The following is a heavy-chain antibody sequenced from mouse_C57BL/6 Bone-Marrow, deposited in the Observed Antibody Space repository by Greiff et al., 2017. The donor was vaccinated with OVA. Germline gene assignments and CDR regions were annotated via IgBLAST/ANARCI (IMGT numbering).Heavy chain of an antibody. J-gene: IGHJ4*01. V-gene: IGHV1-76*01. CDR3: ANYGSSSDRYYAMDY. Sequence: QVQLQQSGAELVRPGASVKLSCKASGYTFTDYYINWVKQRPGQGLEWIARIYPGSGNTYYNEKFKGKATLTAEKSSSTAYMQLSSLTSEDSAVYFCANYGSSSDRYYAMDYWGQGTSVTVSS. CDR2: IYPGSGNT. CDR1: GYTFTDYY. D-gene: IGHD1-1*01.